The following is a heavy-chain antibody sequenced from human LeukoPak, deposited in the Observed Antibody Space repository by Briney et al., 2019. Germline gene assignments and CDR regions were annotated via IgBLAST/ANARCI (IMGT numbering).Heavy chain of an antibody. J-gene: IGHJ3*02. Sequence: GASVKVSCKASGYTFTSYYMHWVRQAPGQGLEWMGWINPNSGGTNYAQKFQGRVTMTRDTPISTAYMELSRLRSDDTAVYYCARNYDFWSGYYSAPDAFDIWGQGTMVTVSS. CDR2: INPNSGGT. V-gene: IGHV1-2*02. CDR1: GYTFTSYY. D-gene: IGHD3-3*01. CDR3: ARNYDFWSGYYSAPDAFDI.